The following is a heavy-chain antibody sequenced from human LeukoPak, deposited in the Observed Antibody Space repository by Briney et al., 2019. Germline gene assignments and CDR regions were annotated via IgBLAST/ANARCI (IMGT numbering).Heavy chain of an antibody. CDR1: GGSISSGDYY. D-gene: IGHD3-22*01. Sequence: SETLSLTCTVSGGSISSGDYYWSWIRQPPGTGLEWIGYIYYSGSTYYNPSLKSRVTISVDTSKNQFSLKLSSVTAADTAVYYCARDMYYYDSSGYYSYFDYWGQGTLVTVSS. CDR2: IYYSGST. V-gene: IGHV4-30-4*01. CDR3: ARDMYYYDSSGYYSYFDY. J-gene: IGHJ4*02.